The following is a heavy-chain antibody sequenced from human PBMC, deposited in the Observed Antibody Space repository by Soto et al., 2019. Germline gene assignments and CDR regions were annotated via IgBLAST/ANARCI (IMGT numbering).Heavy chain of an antibody. D-gene: IGHD2-2*02. V-gene: IGHV3-30*18. CDR1: GFTFSSYG. Sequence: LRLSCAASGFTFSSYGMHWVRQAPGKGLEWVAVISYDGSNKYYADSVKGRFTISRDNSKNTLYLQMNSLRAEDTAVYYCAKAYCSSTSCYIVYYYYGMDVSGQGTTATVSS. J-gene: IGHJ6*02. CDR3: AKAYCSSTSCYIVYYYYGMDV. CDR2: ISYDGSNK.